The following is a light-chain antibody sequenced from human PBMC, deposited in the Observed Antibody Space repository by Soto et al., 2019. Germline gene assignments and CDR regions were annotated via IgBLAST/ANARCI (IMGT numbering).Light chain of an antibody. V-gene: IGKV3-11*01. Sequence: EIVLTQSPGTLSLSPVEKATLSCRASPSVSRYLAWYQQKPGQAPRLLIYDASYSATGIPARFSVSGSGTDFIPPICSIEPEDFAIYYCQQRSNWITFCQGTRLEI. CDR2: DAS. CDR1: PSVSRY. J-gene: IGKJ5*01. CDR3: QQRSNWIT.